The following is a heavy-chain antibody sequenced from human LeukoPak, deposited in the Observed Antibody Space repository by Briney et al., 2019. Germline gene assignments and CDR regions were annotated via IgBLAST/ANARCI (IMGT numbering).Heavy chain of an antibody. CDR1: GFIFSNYA. CDR2: ITGSGGDS. Sequence: GGSLRLSYKASGFIFSNYAMSWVRQAPGKGLEWVSIITGSGGDSYYTDSVKGRFTLSRDNSKNTLFLQMNSLRAKDTAVYFCAKKSLWSGPFDYWGQGTLVTVFS. CDR3: AKKSLWSGPFDY. D-gene: IGHD3-3*01. V-gene: IGHV3-23*01. J-gene: IGHJ4*02.